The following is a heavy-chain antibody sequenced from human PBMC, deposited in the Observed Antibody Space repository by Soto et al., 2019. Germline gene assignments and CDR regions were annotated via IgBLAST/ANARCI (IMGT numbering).Heavy chain of an antibody. CDR2: NNVENGDT. CDR1: GYTFTNYG. J-gene: IGHJ6*04. V-gene: IGHV1-18*01. CDR3: AKHGSDYDDYDGVCYSYDTNV. D-gene: IGHD4-17*01. Sequence: VQLVQSGAEVKQPGASVKVSCKASGYTFTNYGVTWVRQAPGQGLEWMGWNNVENGDTHYAQNVQGKASMSSGNSTRTAYIGLRRLKSADTAVYYCAKHGSDYDDYDGVCYSYDTNVGCKGTTNTVSS.